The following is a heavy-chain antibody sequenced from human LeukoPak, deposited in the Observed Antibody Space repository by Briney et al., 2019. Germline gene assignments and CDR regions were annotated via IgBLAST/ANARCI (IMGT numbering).Heavy chain of an antibody. CDR3: ARHEKLGQFDY. Sequence: KPSETLSLTCTVSGGSINISYWSWIRQPPGKGLEWIGYVYYSGSASYNPSLKSRVTISVDTSKNQFSLKLSSVTAADTAVYYCARHEKLGQFDYWGQGTLVTVSS. V-gene: IGHV4-59*08. J-gene: IGHJ4*02. CDR2: VYYSGSA. CDR1: GGSINISY. D-gene: IGHD3-10*01.